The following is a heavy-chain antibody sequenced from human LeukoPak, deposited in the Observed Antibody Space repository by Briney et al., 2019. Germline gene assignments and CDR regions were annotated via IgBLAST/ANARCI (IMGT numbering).Heavy chain of an antibody. D-gene: IGHD1-26*01. Sequence: GGSLRLSCAASGFTFSSYSMNWVRQAPGKGLEWVSSISSSSSYIYYADSVKGRFTISRDNAKNSLYLQMNSLRAEDTAVYYCEREEGEYVFDIWGQGTMVTVSS. CDR2: ISSSSSYI. CDR3: EREEGEYVFDI. CDR1: GFTFSSYS. J-gene: IGHJ3*02. V-gene: IGHV3-21*01.